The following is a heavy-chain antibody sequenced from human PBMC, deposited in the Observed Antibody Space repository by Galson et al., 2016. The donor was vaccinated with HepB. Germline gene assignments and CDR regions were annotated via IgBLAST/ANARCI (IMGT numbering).Heavy chain of an antibody. CDR1: GGSISSSDW. J-gene: IGHJ4*02. CDR2: IFHSGTV. V-gene: IGHV4-4*02. CDR3: SRQYSGGPSDS. Sequence: SETLSLTCAVSGGSISSSDWWTWVRQPPGQGLEWIGQIFHSGTVNYTPSLASRVTISVDTSNNHFSLRLTSVTAADTALYYCSRQYSGGPSDSWGQGTLVIVSS. D-gene: IGHD5-12*01.